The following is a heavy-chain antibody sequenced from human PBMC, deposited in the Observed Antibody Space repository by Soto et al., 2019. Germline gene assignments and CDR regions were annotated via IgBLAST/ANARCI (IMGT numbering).Heavy chain of an antibody. CDR1: GRIFSSFP. CDR2: VISASGSV. Sequence: QVQVVQSGAGVKKPGSSVKISCKASGRIFSSFPTSWVRQVPGQGLEWMGGVISASGSVTYAPKFQGRVTMTAVNSAGIGYMELTSLTSEDTAIYYCARVGSRDAYNYVLDQWGPGTMVTVSS. J-gene: IGHJ1*01. V-gene: IGHV1-69*06. CDR3: ARVGSRDAYNYVLDQ. D-gene: IGHD5-18*01.